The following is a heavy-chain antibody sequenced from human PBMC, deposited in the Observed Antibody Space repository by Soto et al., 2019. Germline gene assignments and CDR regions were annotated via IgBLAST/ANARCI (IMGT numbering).Heavy chain of an antibody. V-gene: IGHV3-30*18. CDR3: AKGERLLSLDY. CDR1: GFTFSNYG. Sequence: VQLVESGGGVVQPGRSLRLSCAASGFTFSNYGMHWVRQAPGKGLEWVALISYDGNNKYYADSVKGRFTISRDNSKNTLYLQMNSLRAEDTAMYYCAKGERLLSLDYWGQGTLVTVSS. CDR2: ISYDGNNK. J-gene: IGHJ4*02. D-gene: IGHD2-21*02.